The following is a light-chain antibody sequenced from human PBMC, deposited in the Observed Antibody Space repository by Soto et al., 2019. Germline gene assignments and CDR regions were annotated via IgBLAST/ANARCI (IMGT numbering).Light chain of an antibody. CDR2: GAS. V-gene: IGKV3-15*01. J-gene: IGKJ1*01. CDR1: QTISSTY. CDR3: QQYNNWPQT. Sequence: EIVMTQSPATLSVSPGERATLSCRASQTISSTYLAWYQQKLGQAPRLLIYGASTRATGIPARFSGSGSGTEFTLTISSLQSEDFAVYYCQQYNNWPQTFGQGTKVDI.